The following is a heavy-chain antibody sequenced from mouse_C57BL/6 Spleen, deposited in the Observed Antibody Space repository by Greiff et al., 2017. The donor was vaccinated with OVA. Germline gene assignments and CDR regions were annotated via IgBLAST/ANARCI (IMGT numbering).Heavy chain of an antibody. Sequence: VKLMESGAELMKPGASVTLSCKASGYTFTGYWIDWVKQRPGHGLEWIGVIFPGSGSTNYNEKFKGKATFTADTSSNTAYMQLRSLTSEDSAIYDDAGADDCYHHGYFDVWGTGTTVTVSS. J-gene: IGHJ1*03. CDR2: IFPGSGST. D-gene: IGHD1-1*01. CDR3: AGADDCYHHGYFDV. V-gene: IGHV1-9*01. CDR1: GYTFTGYW.